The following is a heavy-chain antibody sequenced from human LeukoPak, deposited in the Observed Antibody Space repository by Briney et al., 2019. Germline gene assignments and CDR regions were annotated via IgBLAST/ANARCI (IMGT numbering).Heavy chain of an antibody. Sequence: TGGSLRLSCAVSGLSFSNFWMSWVRQAPGKGLEWVANINEDGSAKYYVDSLKGRFTISRDNAKNSLSLQMNSLRAEDTAVYYCAREFCSGANCYPMGAFDMWGQGTMVTVSS. CDR1: GLSFSNFW. D-gene: IGHD2-15*01. V-gene: IGHV3-7*01. CDR2: INEDGSAK. J-gene: IGHJ3*02. CDR3: AREFCSGANCYPMGAFDM.